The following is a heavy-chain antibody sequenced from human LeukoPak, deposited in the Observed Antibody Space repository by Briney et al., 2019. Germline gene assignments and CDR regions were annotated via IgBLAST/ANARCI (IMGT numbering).Heavy chain of an antibody. CDR2: IHYNGGT. V-gene: IGHV4-59*08. CDR1: GGSISSYY. Sequence: SETLSLTCTVSGGSISSYYWTWIRQPPGKGLELIGYIHYNGGTNYNPSLKSRVTLSVDTSKNQISLKLSSVTAADTAVYSCARGTAAASGSFDYWGQGTRVTVSS. J-gene: IGHJ4*02. CDR3: ARGTAAASGSFDY. D-gene: IGHD1-14*01.